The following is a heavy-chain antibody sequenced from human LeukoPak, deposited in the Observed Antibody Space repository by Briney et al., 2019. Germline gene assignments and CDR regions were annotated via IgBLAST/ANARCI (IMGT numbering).Heavy chain of an antibody. V-gene: IGHV1-2*02. CDR1: GYTFTGYY. J-gene: IGHJ5*02. CDR3: ARGGLMGYCSSTSCWNWFDP. CDR2: INPNSGGT. D-gene: IGHD2-2*01. Sequence: GASVKVSCKASGYTFTGYYMHWVRQAPGQGLEWMGWINPNSGGTNYAQKVQGRVTMTRDTSISTAYMELSRLRSDDTAVYYCARGGLMGYCSSTSCWNWFDPWGQGTLVTVSS.